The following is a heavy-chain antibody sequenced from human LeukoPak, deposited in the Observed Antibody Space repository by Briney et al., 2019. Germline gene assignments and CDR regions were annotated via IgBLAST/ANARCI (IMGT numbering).Heavy chain of an antibody. Sequence: GGSLRPSCAASGFTFSSYAMSWVRQAPGKGLEWVSTVSGSGGSTYYADSVKGRFTISRDNSKNTLYLQMNSLRAEDTALYYCTKHNWFDPWGQGTLVTVSS. CDR1: GFTFSSYA. CDR2: VSGSGGST. V-gene: IGHV3-23*01. J-gene: IGHJ5*02. CDR3: TKHNWFDP.